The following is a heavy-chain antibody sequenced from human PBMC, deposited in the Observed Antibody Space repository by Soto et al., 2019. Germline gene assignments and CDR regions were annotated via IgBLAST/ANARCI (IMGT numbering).Heavy chain of an antibody. J-gene: IGHJ4*03. D-gene: IGHD2-21*01. CDR2: MYRSGSP. CDR1: GGLISGGGYF. V-gene: IGHV4-30-2*01. CDR3: AREGPKGDFEIEP. Sequence: PSETLSLTCAVSGGLISGGGYFWTWIRQPPGKGLERIGYMYRSGSPLYNPSLKSRATISIDLPKNQFSLNLASVTAADTAGYYCAREGPKGDFEIEPCGDGTLFTVSS.